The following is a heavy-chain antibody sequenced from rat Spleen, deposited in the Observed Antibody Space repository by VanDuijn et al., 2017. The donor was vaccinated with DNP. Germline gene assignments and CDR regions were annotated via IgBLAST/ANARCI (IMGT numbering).Heavy chain of an antibody. CDR1: GFTFSSFP. V-gene: IGHV5-46*01. CDR3: TRGDYYSGDFDY. D-gene: IGHD1-1*01. J-gene: IGHJ2*01. Sequence: EVQLVESGGGLVQPGRSMKLSCAASGFTFSSFPMAWVRQAPTKGLEWVATISTSGGSTYYRDSVKGRFTISRDNAKSTLYLQMNSLRSEDTATYYCTRGDYYSGDFDYWGQGVMVTVSS. CDR2: ISTSGGST.